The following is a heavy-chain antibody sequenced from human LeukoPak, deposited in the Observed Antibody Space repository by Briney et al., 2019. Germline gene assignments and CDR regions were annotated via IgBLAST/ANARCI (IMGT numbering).Heavy chain of an antibody. CDR2: ISAYNGNT. Sequence: GESLKISCKGSGYSFTSYGISWVRQAPGQGLEWMGWISAYNGNTNYAQKLQGRVTMTTDTSTSTAYMELRSLRSDDTAVYYCARDRLVIRAFDIWGQGTMVTVSS. J-gene: IGHJ3*02. V-gene: IGHV1-18*01. CDR3: ARDRLVIRAFDI. D-gene: IGHD3-9*01. CDR1: GYSFTSYG.